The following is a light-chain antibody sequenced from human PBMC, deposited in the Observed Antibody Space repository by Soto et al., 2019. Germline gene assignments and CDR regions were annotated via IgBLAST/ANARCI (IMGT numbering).Light chain of an antibody. Sequence: ENVLIQVPATPFLNPGEKATPSRRASQSVSSYLAWYQQKPGQAPRLLIYDASNRATGIPARFSGSGSGTDFTLTISSLEPEDFAVYYCQQRSNWPLTFGGGTKVDIK. CDR1: QSVSSY. CDR2: DAS. CDR3: QQRSNWPLT. J-gene: IGKJ4*01. V-gene: IGKV3-11*01.